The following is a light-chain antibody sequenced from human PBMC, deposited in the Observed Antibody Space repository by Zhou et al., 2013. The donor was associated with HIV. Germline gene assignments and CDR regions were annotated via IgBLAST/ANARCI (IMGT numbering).Light chain of an antibody. J-gene: IGKJ1*01. CDR1: QNVNTD. V-gene: IGKV1-8*01. CDR2: GAS. Sequence: AIQMTQSPSSLSASTGDRVTLTCRASQNVNTDLAWYQQQPGKAPNLLVFGASTLQTGVPSRFSGNGSGTSFTLTITNLQPEDSAVYYCQRLSGTRAFGQGTKVEVK. CDR3: QRLSGTRA.